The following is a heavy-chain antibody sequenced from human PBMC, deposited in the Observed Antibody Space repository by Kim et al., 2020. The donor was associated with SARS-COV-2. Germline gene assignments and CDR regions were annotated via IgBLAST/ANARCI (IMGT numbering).Heavy chain of an antibody. CDR3: ARAMDIVVVPAAMYNWFDP. D-gene: IGHD2-2*03. CDR2: IYPGDSDT. CDR1: GYSFTSYW. V-gene: IGHV5-51*01. J-gene: IGHJ5*02. Sequence: GESLKISCKGSGYSFTSYWIGWVRQMPGKGLEWMGIIYPGDSDTRYSPSFQGQVTISADKSISTAYLQWSSLKASDTAMYYCARAMDIVVVPAAMYNWFDPWGQGTLVTVSS.